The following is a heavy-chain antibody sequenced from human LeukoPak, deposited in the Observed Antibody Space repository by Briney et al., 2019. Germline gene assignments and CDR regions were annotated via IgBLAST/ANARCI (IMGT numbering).Heavy chain of an antibody. D-gene: IGHD3-22*01. CDR1: GYSFTSYW. CDR2: IYPGDSDT. CDR3: ARGSSGYYRDEYYFDY. J-gene: IGHJ4*02. V-gene: IGHV5-51*01. Sequence: GESLKISCKGSGYSFTSYWIGWVRQMPGKGLEWMGIIYPGDSDTRYSPSFQGQVTISADKSISTAYLQWSSLKASDTAMYYYARGSSGYYRDEYYFDYWGQGTLVTVSS.